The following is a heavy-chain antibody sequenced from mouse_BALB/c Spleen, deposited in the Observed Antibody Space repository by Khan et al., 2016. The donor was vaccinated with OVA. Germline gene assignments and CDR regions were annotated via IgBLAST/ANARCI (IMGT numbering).Heavy chain of an antibody. J-gene: IGHJ2*01. Sequence: EVQLQESGPGLVKPSQSLSLTCTVTGYSITSGYAWNWIRQFPGNKLEWMGYISYSGFTNYNPSLKSRISITRDTSKNQFFLQLSSVTTEDTAIYYCARNNYYGYYFDYWGQGTTLTVSS. CDR3: ARNNYYGYYFDY. CDR1: GYSITSGYA. D-gene: IGHD1-1*01. CDR2: ISYSGFT. V-gene: IGHV3-2*02.